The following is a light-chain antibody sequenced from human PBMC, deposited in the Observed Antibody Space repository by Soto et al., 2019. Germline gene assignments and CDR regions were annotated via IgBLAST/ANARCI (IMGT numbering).Light chain of an antibody. CDR1: SSDIGGSNS. CDR3: SSSSTSGTLVV. J-gene: IGLJ3*02. CDR2: DVS. Sequence: QSVLTQLASVSGSPGQTIIISCTGTSSDIGGSNSVSWYQQHPDRAPKLILFDVSHRPSKIPDRFSGSQSGTTAFLTISGLQAVDEADYYCSSSSTSGTLVVFGGGTKLTVL. V-gene: IGLV2-14*01.